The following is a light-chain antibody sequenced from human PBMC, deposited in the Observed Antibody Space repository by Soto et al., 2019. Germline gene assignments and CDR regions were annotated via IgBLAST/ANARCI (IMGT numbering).Light chain of an antibody. V-gene: IGKV3-20*01. CDR1: QPVDNNY. CDR3: HQCATSPLT. J-gene: IGKJ4*01. Sequence: EIVLTQSPGTLSLSPGERATLSCRASQPVDNNYLAWYQQKPGQVPRLLIDDASNRATGIPDRFSGTGSGKDVTLTISRLEPEDFAVYYCHQCATSPLTFGGGTKVEIK. CDR2: DAS.